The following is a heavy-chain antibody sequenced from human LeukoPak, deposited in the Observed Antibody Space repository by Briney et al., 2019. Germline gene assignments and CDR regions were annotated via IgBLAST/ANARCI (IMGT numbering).Heavy chain of an antibody. CDR1: GFTVSSNY. CDR3: ARLRDPYDFWSGYYH. V-gene: IGHV3-53*01. CDR2: TYSGGDT. J-gene: IGHJ4*02. Sequence: GGSLRLSCAASGFTVSSNYMSWVRQAPGKGLEWVSVTYSGGDTYYADSVKGRFTISRDNSKNTLYLQMNSLRANDTAVYYCARLRDPYDFWSGYYHWGQGTLVTVSS. D-gene: IGHD3-3*01.